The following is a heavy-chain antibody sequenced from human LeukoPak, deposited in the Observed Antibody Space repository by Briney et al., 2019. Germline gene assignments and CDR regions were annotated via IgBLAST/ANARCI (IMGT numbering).Heavy chain of an antibody. V-gene: IGHV3-23*01. CDR3: AKWGATTEGYFDY. CDR2: ISGSGGST. CDR1: GFTFSSHA. D-gene: IGHD1-26*01. J-gene: IGHJ4*02. Sequence: PGGSLRLSCAPSGFTFSSHAMSWVRQPPGKGLEWVSAISGSGGSTYYADSVKGRFTISRDNSKNTLYLQTNSLRAEDTAVYYCAKWGATTEGYFDYWGQGTLVTVSS.